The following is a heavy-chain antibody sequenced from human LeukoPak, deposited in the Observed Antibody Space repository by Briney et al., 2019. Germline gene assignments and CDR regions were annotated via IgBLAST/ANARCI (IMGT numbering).Heavy chain of an antibody. J-gene: IGHJ4*02. CDR3: VKGIYSRGLYWDY. Sequence: GGSLRLSCSASGFTFSSYAMHWVRQAPGKGLEYVSAISSNGGSTYYADSVKGRFTISRDNSKNTLYLQMSSLRAEDTAVYYCVKGIYSRGLYWDYWGQGTLVTVSS. V-gene: IGHV3-64D*06. CDR1: GFTFSSYA. D-gene: IGHD6-13*01. CDR2: ISSNGGST.